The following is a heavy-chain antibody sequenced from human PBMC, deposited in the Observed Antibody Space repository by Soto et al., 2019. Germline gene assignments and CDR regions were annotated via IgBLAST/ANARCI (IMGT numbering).Heavy chain of an antibody. CDR2: ISSRTSTI. D-gene: IGHD2-15*01. CDR3: ATDKGRSPLDY. V-gene: IGHV3-48*01. CDR1: GFTFSSYS. J-gene: IGHJ4*02. Sequence: EVQLVESGGGLVQPGGSLRLSCAASGFTFSSYSMNWVRQAPGKGLEWVSYISSRTSTIYYADSVKGRFTISRDNAKKSLYPQKNSLGAEDTAVYYCATDKGRSPLDYWGQGTLVTVSS.